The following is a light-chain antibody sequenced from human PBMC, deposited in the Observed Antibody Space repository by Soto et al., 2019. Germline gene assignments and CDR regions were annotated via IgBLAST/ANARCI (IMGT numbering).Light chain of an antibody. J-gene: IGKJ2*01. V-gene: IGKV3-15*01. Sequence: EILMTQSPATMSVSPGQRATLSCRASQSGSSNLAWYQQKPGQAPRRLIYGASIRATGIPARFTGSGSGTRFTLPISSLQSEDFSVYYCHQYNHWYTFGQGTQLEIK. CDR3: HQYNHWYT. CDR1: QSGSSN. CDR2: GAS.